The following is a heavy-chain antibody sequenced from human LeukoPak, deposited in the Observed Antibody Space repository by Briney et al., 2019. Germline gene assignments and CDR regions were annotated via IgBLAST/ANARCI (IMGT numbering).Heavy chain of an antibody. CDR1: GFTFGNSY. Sequence: GGSLRVSCAASGFTFGNSYMSWLRQAPGNGLQWVSYISHSGGTIHYADSVKGRFTISRDNAKNSLYLQMDSLRAEDTAVYFCARAPFDTKGYYQAPIRFDAWGQGTLVTVSS. CDR3: ARAPFDTKGYYQAPIRFDA. V-gene: IGHV3-11*01. CDR2: ISHSGGTI. J-gene: IGHJ5*02. D-gene: IGHD3-22*01.